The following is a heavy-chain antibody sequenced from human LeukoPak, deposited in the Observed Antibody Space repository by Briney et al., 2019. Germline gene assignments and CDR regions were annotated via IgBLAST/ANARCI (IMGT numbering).Heavy chain of an antibody. CDR1: GYTFTSYG. CDR2: ISAHNGNT. J-gene: IGHJ4*02. D-gene: IGHD3-22*01. V-gene: IGHV1-18*01. CDR3: ARGYIYSRGYYFDY. Sequence: ASVKVSCKASGYTFTSYGISWVRQAPGQGLEWMGWISAHNGNTNYAQKLQGRVTMTTDTSTSTAYMELRSLRSEDTAVHYCARGYIYSRGYYFDYWGQGTLVTVSS.